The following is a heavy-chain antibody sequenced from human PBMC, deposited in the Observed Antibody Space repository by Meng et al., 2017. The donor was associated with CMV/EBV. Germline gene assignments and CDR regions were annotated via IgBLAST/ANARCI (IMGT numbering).Heavy chain of an antibody. CDR1: GFTFSSYS. D-gene: IGHD1-26*01. V-gene: IGHV3-21*01. J-gene: IGHJ4*02. Sequence: GESLKISCAASGFTFSSYSMNWVRQAPGKGLEWVSSISRSSSYIYYADSVKGRFTISRDNAKNSLYLQMNSLRAEDTAVYYCARGRLGSYSSVDYWGQGTLVTVSS. CDR2: ISRSSSYI. CDR3: ARGRLGSYSSVDY.